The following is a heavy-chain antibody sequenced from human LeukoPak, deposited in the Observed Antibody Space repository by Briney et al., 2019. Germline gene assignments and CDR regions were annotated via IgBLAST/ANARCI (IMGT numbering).Heavy chain of an antibody. CDR3: ASQNPSVVVPAAKGHFFDY. D-gene: IGHD2-2*01. J-gene: IGHJ4*02. V-gene: IGHV1-69*01. CDR1: GGTFSIYA. CDR2: IIPIFGTA. Sequence: GSSVTVSFTASGGTFSIYAISWVRQAPGQGLEWMGGIIPIFGTANYAQKFQGRVTITADESTSTAYMELSSLRSEDTAVYYCASQNPSVVVPAAKGHFFDYWGQGTLVTVSS.